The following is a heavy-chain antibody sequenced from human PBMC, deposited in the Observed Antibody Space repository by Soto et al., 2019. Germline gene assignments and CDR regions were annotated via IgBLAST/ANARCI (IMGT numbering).Heavy chain of an antibody. CDR2: IIPVFGTA. V-gene: IGHV1-69*06. Sequence: QVQLVQSGAEVKKPGSTVKVSCKASGGAFSSFAISWVRQAPGQGLEGMGGIIPVFGTANYAQKFQGRVTITADKSTSTAYMELSSLTSEDTAVYFCAKVGHIVVVTAIPDSAFDIWGQGTMVTVSS. CDR3: AKVGHIVVVTAIPDSAFDI. CDR1: GGAFSSFA. D-gene: IGHD2-21*02. J-gene: IGHJ3*02.